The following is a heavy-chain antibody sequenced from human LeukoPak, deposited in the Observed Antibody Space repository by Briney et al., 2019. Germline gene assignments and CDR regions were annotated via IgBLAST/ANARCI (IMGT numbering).Heavy chain of an antibody. J-gene: IGHJ3*02. Sequence: ASVKVSCKASGYTFTSYYMHWVRQAPGQGLEWMGIINPSGGSTSYAQKFQGRVTMTRDTSASTVYMELSSLRSDDTAVYYCARDTKKRTFFVLGCPTCYVFDIWGQGTMVAVSS. CDR2: INPSGGST. CDR1: GYTFTSYY. V-gene: IGHV1-46*01. CDR3: ARDTKKRTFFVLGCPTCYVFDI. D-gene: IGHD3-3*01.